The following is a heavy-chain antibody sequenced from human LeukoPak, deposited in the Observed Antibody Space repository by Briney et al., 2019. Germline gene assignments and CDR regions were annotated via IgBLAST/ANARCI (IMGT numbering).Heavy chain of an antibody. CDR2: VSYSGST. J-gene: IGHJ4*02. CDR3: ARHQFYGSGSYYFDY. V-gene: IGHV4-39*01. D-gene: IGHD3-10*01. Sequence: PSETLSLTCTVSGGSNGGALNYGGWIRQPPGKGLEWIGSVSYSGSTYYNLSLKSRVTISVDTSKNQFALKVSSVTAADTAVYYCARHQFYGSGSYYFDYWGQGTLVTVSS. CDR1: GGSNGGALNY.